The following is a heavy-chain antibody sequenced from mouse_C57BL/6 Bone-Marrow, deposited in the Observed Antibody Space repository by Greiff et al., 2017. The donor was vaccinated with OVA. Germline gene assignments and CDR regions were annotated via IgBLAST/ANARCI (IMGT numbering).Heavy chain of an antibody. CDR2: ISSGGSYT. CDR1: GFTFSSYG. J-gene: IGHJ2*01. Sequence: EVKLMESGGDLVKPGGSLKLSCAASGFTFSSYGMSWVRQTPDKRLEWVATISSGGSYTYYPDSVKGRFTISRDNAKNTLYLQMRSLKSEDTAMYYCARHLCLDDWGQGTTLTVSS. CDR3: ARHLCLDD. V-gene: IGHV5-6*01.